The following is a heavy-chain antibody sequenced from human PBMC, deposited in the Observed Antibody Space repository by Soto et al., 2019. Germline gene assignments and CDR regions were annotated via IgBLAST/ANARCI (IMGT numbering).Heavy chain of an antibody. Sequence: QITLKESGPTLVKPTQTLTLTCTFSGFSLSTSGVGVGWIRQPPGKALEWLALIYWDDDKRYSPSLKSRLTITKDTSKNQVVLTMTNMDPVDTATYYCAHRRVGLRYFDWLPHIDYWGQGTLVTVSS. CDR1: GFSLSTSGVG. V-gene: IGHV2-5*02. D-gene: IGHD3-9*01. J-gene: IGHJ4*02. CDR2: IYWDDDK. CDR3: AHRRVGLRYFDWLPHIDY.